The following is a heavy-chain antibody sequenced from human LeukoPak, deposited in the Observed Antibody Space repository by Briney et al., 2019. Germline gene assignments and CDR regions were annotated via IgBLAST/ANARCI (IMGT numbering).Heavy chain of an antibody. D-gene: IGHD3-10*01. CDR2: ISGGGETT. V-gene: IGHV3-23*01. J-gene: IGHJ4*02. CDR1: GFTFNNYA. Sequence: GGSLRLSCAASGFTFNNYAMNWVRQAPGKGLEWVSSISGGGETTYYADSAKGRFTISRDNSQNTLYLQMNSLRAEDTAVYYCARDYVGDPFDYWGQGTLVTVSS. CDR3: ARDYVGDPFDY.